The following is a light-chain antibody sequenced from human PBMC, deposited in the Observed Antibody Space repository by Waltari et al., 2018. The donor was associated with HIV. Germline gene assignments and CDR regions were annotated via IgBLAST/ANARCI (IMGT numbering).Light chain of an antibody. J-gene: IGLJ1*01. CDR1: SFNIGSNF. CDR3: AAWDDSLSGFYV. V-gene: IGLV1-47*01. Sequence: QSVLTQPPSASGTPGQRVTIRCSGSSFNIGSNFVYWYQQLPGAAPKLLIYRNNRRPSGVPGRVSGSKSGASASRAISGLRSEDEADYYCAAWDDSLSGFYVVGTGTKVTVL. CDR2: RNN.